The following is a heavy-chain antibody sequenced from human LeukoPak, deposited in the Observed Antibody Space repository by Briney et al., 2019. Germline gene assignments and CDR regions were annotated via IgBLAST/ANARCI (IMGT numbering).Heavy chain of an antibody. V-gene: IGHV4-59*01. D-gene: IGHD6-6*01. CDR3: ARHTAARLASEYYYYMDV. CDR1: GGSISNYY. Sequence: PSETLSLTCTVSGGSISNYYWSWIRQSPGKGLEYIGHIYYSGSSSYNPSLKSRVTISVDTSKNQFSLRLTSVTAADTAVYYCARHTAARLASEYYYYMDVWGKGTTVTVSS. J-gene: IGHJ6*03. CDR2: IYYSGSS.